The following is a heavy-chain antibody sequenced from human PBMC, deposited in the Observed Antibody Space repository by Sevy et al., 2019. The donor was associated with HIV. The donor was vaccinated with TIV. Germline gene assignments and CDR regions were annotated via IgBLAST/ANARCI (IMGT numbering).Heavy chain of an antibody. J-gene: IGHJ5*02. CDR3: AGGKYWFDP. CDR2: ISPSAKTT. Sequence: GGSLRLSCAASGFTFTDYYWGWIRQAPGKGLEWLSHISPSAKTTYYADSVKGRFTISRDKAKKSLFLQMDSLRAEDTAVYYCAGGKYWFDPWGQGTLVTVSS. V-gene: IGHV3-11*04. CDR1: GFTFTDYY.